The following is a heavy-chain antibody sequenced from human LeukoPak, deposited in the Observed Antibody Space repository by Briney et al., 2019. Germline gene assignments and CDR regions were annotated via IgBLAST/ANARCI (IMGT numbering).Heavy chain of an antibody. V-gene: IGHV3-15*01. D-gene: IGHD3-10*01. Sequence: GGSLRLSCAVSGFTFNNAWMNWVRQAPGKGLEWVGRIKSKTDGGTTDYAAPVKGRFTISRDDSKDTLYLQMNSLKTEDTAVYYCTTERWFGELHWLDPWGQGTLVTVSS. CDR1: GFTFNNAW. CDR2: IKSKTDGGTT. CDR3: TTERWFGELHWLDP. J-gene: IGHJ5*02.